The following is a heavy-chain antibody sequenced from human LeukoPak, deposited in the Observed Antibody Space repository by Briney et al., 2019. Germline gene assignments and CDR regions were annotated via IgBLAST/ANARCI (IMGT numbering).Heavy chain of an antibody. CDR3: AKLPATTVTFYWYFDL. J-gene: IGHJ2*01. V-gene: IGHV3-23*01. CDR2: IGGSGGST. CDR1: GFTFSSSA. D-gene: IGHD4-17*01. Sequence: GGSLRLSCAASGFTFSSSAMSWVRQAPGKGLEWVSAIGGSGGSTYYADSVKGRFTISRDNSKNTLYLQMNSLRAEDTAVYYCAKLPATTVTFYWYFDLWGRGTLVTVSS.